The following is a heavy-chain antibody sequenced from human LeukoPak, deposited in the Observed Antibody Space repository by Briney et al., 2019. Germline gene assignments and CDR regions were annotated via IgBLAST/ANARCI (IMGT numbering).Heavy chain of an antibody. CDR3: ARARYYYDSSGYGAFDI. CDR1: GGTFSSYA. CDR2: IIPIFGTA. J-gene: IGHJ3*02. D-gene: IGHD3-22*01. V-gene: IGHV1-69*13. Sequence: SVKVSCKASGGTFSSYAISWVRQAPGQGLEWMGGIIPIFGTANYAQEFQGRVTITADESTSTAYMELSSLRSEDTAVYYCARARYYYDSSGYGAFDIWGQGTMVTVSS.